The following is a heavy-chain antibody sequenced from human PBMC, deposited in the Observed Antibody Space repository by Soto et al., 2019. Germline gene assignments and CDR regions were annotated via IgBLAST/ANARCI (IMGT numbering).Heavy chain of an antibody. D-gene: IGHD3-16*02. V-gene: IGHV4-39*01. Sequence: SETLSLTCTVSGGSISSSSYYWGWIRQPPGKGLEWIGSIYYSGSTYYNPSLKSRVTISVDTSKNQFPLKLSSVTAADTAVYYCARHRYFRRYYGMDVWGQGTTVTVSS. CDR2: IYYSGST. CDR1: GGSISSSSYY. J-gene: IGHJ6*02. CDR3: ARHRYFRRYYGMDV.